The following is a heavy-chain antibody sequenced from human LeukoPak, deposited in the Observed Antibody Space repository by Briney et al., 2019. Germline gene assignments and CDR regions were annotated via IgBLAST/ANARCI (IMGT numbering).Heavy chain of an antibody. Sequence: PSETLSLTCAVYGGSFSGYYWSWIRQPPGKGLEWIGEINHSGSTNYNPSLKSRVTISVDTSKNQFSLKLSSVTAADTAVYYCASTTTVVTPHYFDYWGQGTLVTVSS. CDR2: INHSGST. V-gene: IGHV4-34*01. D-gene: IGHD4-23*01. CDR3: ASTTTVVTPHYFDY. J-gene: IGHJ4*02. CDR1: GGSFSGYY.